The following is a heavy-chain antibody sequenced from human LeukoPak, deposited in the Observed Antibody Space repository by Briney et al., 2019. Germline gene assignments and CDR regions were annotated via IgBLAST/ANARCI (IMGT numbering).Heavy chain of an antibody. D-gene: IGHD4-23*01. J-gene: IGHJ4*02. Sequence: GGSLRLSCAASGFTFSSYAMSWVRQAPGKGLEWVSAISGSGGSTYYADSVKGRFTISRDNSKNTLYLQMNSLRAEDTAVYYCARDRYGANGPFDYWGQGTLVTVSS. CDR3: ARDRYGANGPFDY. CDR2: ISGSGGST. V-gene: IGHV3-23*01. CDR1: GFTFSSYA.